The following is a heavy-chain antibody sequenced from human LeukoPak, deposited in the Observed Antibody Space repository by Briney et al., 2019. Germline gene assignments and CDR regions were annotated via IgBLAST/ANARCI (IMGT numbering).Heavy chain of an antibody. CDR2: INHSGST. Sequence: PSETLSLTCAVYGGSFSGYYWSWIRQPPGKGLEWIGEINHSGSTNYNPSLKSRVTISVDTSKNQFSLKLSSVTAADTAVYYCARGRRYFGYWGQGTLVTVSS. J-gene: IGHJ4*02. CDR1: GGSFSGYY. CDR3: ARGRRYFGY. V-gene: IGHV4-34*01.